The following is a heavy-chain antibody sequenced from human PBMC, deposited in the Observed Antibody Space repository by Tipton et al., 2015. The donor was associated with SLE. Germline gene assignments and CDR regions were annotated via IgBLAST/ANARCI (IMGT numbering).Heavy chain of an antibody. D-gene: IGHD3-16*01. CDR2: IYYSGST. J-gene: IGHJ4*02. CDR3: ARVGGTVDY. Sequence: TQSLTCTVSGGSISSYYWSWIRQPPGKGLEWIGYIYYSGSTNYNPSLKSRVTISVDTSKNQFSLKLSSVTAADTAVYYCARVGGTVDYWGQGTLVTVSS. CDR1: GGSISSYY. V-gene: IGHV4-59*01.